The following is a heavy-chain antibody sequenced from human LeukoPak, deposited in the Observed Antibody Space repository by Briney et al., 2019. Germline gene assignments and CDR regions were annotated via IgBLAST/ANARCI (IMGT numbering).Heavy chain of an antibody. Sequence: SETLSLTCSVSGGSISIYYWSWIRQPPGKGLEWIAWIHYSGSTNYNPSLKSRVTISLDTSKNQFSLKLSSVTAADTAVYHCTKFASVAGGTNWFDAWGQGTLVTVSA. CDR1: GGSISIYY. V-gene: IGHV4-59*08. J-gene: IGHJ5*02. CDR2: IHYSGST. CDR3: TKFASVAGGTNWFDA. D-gene: IGHD2-15*01.